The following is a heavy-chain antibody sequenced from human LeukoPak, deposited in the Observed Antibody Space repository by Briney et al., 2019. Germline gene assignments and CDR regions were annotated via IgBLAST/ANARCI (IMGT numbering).Heavy chain of an antibody. D-gene: IGHD2-2*01. CDR2: FDPEDGET. J-gene: IGHJ4*02. CDR3: ARDPDCSSTSCPDY. V-gene: IGHV1-24*01. CDR1: GYTLTELS. Sequence: GASVKVSCKVSGYTLTELSMHWVRQAPGKGLEWMGGFDPEDGETIYAQKFQGRVTMTEDTSTDTAYMELSSLRSEDTAVYYCARDPDCSSTSCPDYWGQGTLVTVSS.